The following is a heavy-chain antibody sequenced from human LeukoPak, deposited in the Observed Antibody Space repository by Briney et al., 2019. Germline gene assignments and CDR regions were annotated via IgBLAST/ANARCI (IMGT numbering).Heavy chain of an antibody. Sequence: GASVKVSCKGSGYKFISYAMNWVRQAPGQGLEWMGWMNPNSGNTGYAQKFQGRVTMTRNTSISTAYMELSSLRSEDTAVYYCARTVTKQQLLGCWGQGTLVTVSS. CDR2: MNPNSGNT. J-gene: IGHJ4*02. CDR3: ARTVTKQQLLGC. V-gene: IGHV1-8*01. D-gene: IGHD6-13*01. CDR1: GYKFISYA.